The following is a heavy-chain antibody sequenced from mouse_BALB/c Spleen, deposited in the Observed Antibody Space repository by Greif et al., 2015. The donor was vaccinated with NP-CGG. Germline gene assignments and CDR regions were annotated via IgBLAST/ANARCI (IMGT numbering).Heavy chain of an antibody. CDR3: AREAVRLLYFDY. V-gene: IGHV1-54*01. D-gene: IGHD1-2*01. Sequence: QVQLQQSGAELVRPGTSVKVSCKASGYAFTNYLIEWVKQRPGQGLEWIGVINPGSGGTNYNEKFKGKATLTADKSSSTAYMQLSSLTSDDSAVYFCAREAVRLLYFDYWGQGTTLTVSS. CDR1: GYAFTNYL. CDR2: INPGSGGT. J-gene: IGHJ2*01.